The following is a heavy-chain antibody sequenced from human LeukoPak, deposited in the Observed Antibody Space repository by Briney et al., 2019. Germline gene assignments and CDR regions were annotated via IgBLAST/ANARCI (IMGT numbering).Heavy chain of an antibody. V-gene: IGHV3-20*04. Sequence: GGSLRLSCAASAFTFGDYGMSWVRQAPGKGLEWVSGINWNGGSTGYADSVKGRFTISRDNAKNSLYLQMNSLRAEDTALYYCARAVGATNYFDYWGQGTLVTVSS. J-gene: IGHJ4*02. CDR2: INWNGGST. CDR3: ARAVGATNYFDY. D-gene: IGHD1-26*01. CDR1: AFTFGDYG.